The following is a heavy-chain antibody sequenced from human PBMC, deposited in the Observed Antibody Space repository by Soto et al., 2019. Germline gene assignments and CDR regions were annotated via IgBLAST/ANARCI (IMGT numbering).Heavy chain of an antibody. V-gene: IGHV3-23*01. CDR2: ISGSGGST. CDR3: ANQKNWNHVWSSS. CDR1: GFTFSSYA. J-gene: IGHJ5*02. Sequence: PGGSLRLSCAASGFTFSSYAMSWVRQAPGKGLEWVSAISGSGGSTYYADSVKGRFTISRDNSKNTLYLQMNSLRAVDTAVYYCANQKNWNHVWSSSWGQGTLVTVSS. D-gene: IGHD1-1*01.